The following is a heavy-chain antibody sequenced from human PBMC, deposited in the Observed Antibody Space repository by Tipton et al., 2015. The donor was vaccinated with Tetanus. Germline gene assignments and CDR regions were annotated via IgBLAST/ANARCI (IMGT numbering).Heavy chain of an antibody. J-gene: IGHJ4*02. CDR2: INHSGST. V-gene: IGHV4-34*01. CDR3: ASQRITGTTAY. Sequence: TLSLTCAVYGGSFSGYYWSWIRQPPGKGLEWIGEINHSGSTNYNPSLKSRVTISVDTSKNQFSLKLSSVTAADTAVYYCASQRITGTTAYWGQGTLVTVSS. CDR1: GGSFSGYY. D-gene: IGHD1-14*01.